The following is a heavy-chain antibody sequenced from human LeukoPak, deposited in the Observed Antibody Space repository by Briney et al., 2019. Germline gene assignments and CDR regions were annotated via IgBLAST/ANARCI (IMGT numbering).Heavy chain of an antibody. J-gene: IGHJ4*02. V-gene: IGHV3-11*03. CDR2: ISSSSSYT. CDR1: GFTFSDYY. CDR3: ARYCSSTTCYDY. D-gene: IGHD2-2*01. Sequence: GGSLRLSCAASGFTFSDYYMSWIRQAPGKGLEWVSYISSSSSYTNYADSVKGRFTISRDNAKNSLYLQMNSLRAEDTAVYYCARYCSSTTCYDYWGQGTLVTVPS.